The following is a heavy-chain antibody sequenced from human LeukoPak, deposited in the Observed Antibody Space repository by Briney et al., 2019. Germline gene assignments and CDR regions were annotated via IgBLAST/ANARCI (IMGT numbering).Heavy chain of an antibody. CDR3: AREPVLRYFDWQPGNYFDY. J-gene: IGHJ4*02. V-gene: IGHV1-69*06. D-gene: IGHD3-9*01. CDR1: GGTFSSYA. CDR2: IIPIFGTA. Sequence: SVKVSCKASGGTFSSYAISWVRQAPGQGLEWMGGIIPIFGTANYAQKFQGRVTITADKSTSTAYMELSSLRSEDTAVYYCAREPVLRYFDWQPGNYFDYWGQGTLVTVSS.